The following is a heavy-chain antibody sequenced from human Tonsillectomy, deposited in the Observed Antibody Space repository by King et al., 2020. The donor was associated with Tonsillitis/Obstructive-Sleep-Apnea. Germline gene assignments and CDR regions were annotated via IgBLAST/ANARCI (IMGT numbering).Heavy chain of an antibody. V-gene: IGHV3-30*01. D-gene: IGHD2-2*01. CDR3: ARSVEGLVPAAIWAFDI. J-gene: IGHJ3*02. CDR2: ISYDGSNK. Sequence: VQLVESGGGVVQPGRSLRLSCAASGFTFSSYAMHWVRQAPGKGLEWVAIISYDGSNKYYADSVKGRFTISRDNSMNTLFLQMNSLRAEDTAVYYCARSVEGLVPAAIWAFDIWGQGTMVTVSS. CDR1: GFTFSSYA.